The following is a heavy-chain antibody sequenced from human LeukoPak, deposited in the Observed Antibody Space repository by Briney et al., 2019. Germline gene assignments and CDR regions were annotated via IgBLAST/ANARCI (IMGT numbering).Heavy chain of an antibody. CDR2: IGTYNGHT. J-gene: IGHJ4*02. CDR3: ARDPPMVRGVRSPFDY. Sequence: ASVKVSCKASGYTFSSYGVSWVRQAPGQGLERMGWIGTYNGHTNYAQQFQGRVTLTTDTSTSTAYMELRSLRSDDTAVYYCARDPPMVRGVRSPFDYWGQGTLVTVSS. D-gene: IGHD3-10*01. V-gene: IGHV1-18*01. CDR1: GYTFSSYG.